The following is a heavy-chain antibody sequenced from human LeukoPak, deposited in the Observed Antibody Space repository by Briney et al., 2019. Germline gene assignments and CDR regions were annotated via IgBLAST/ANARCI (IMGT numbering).Heavy chain of an antibody. CDR3: ARDKKKVAPDY. CDR1: GFTFSSYA. J-gene: IGHJ4*02. CDR2: ISYDGSNK. Sequence: PGRSLRLSCAASGFTFSSYAMHWARQAPGKGLEWVAVISYDGSNKYYADSVKGRFTISRDNSKNTLYLQMNSLRAEDTAVYYCARDKKKVAPDYWGQGTLVTVSS. V-gene: IGHV3-30*04. D-gene: IGHD2-15*01.